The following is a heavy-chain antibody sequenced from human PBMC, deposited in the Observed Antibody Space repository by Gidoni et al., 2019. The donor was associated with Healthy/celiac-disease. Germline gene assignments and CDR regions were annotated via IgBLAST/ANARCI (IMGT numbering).Heavy chain of an antibody. D-gene: IGHD1-1*01. CDR3: ARGGTVLDEYYFDY. V-gene: IGHV1-46*01. CDR2: INPSGSST. CDR1: GYTFTRYY. J-gene: IGHJ4*02. Sequence: QVQLVQSGAEVKKPGASVQVSCKASGYTFTRYYLHWVRQAPGQGLEWMGIINPSGSSTSYAQKFRGRVTMTRDTSTSTVYMELSSLRSEDTAVYYCARGGTVLDEYYFDYWGQGTLVTVSS.